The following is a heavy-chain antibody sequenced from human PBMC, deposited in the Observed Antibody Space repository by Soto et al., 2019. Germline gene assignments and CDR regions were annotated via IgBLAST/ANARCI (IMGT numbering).Heavy chain of an antibody. Sequence: QVQLVQSGADVKKPGSSVKVSCKASGGTFSSYAISWVRQAPGQGLEWMGGIIPIFGTANYAQKFQGRVTITADETTSTAYMEMSSLRSEDTAVYYCASLTVVVTPYGMDVWGQGTTVTVSS. CDR3: ASLTVVVTPYGMDV. D-gene: IGHD2-21*02. CDR1: GGTFSSYA. CDR2: IIPIFGTA. V-gene: IGHV1-69*12. J-gene: IGHJ6*02.